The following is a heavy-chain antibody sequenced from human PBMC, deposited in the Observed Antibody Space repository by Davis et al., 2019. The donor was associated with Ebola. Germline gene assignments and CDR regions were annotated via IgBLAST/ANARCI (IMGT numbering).Heavy chain of an antibody. Sequence: GGSLRLSCAASGFTFDFYAMSWVRQAPGKGLEWVSSINTGSNYIFYGDSVKGRFTISRDNAKNSLVLQMDSLTAEDTAVYYCARERGPYILGWFEPFDIWGQGTRVTVSS. CDR1: GFTFDFYA. CDR3: ARERGPYILGWFEPFDI. V-gene: IGHV3-21*01. CDR2: INTGSNYI. J-gene: IGHJ3*02. D-gene: IGHD3-10*01.